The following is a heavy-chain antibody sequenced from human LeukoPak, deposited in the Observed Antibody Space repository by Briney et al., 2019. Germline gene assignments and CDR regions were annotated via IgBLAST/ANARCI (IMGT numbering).Heavy chain of an antibody. J-gene: IGHJ5*02. V-gene: IGHV4-34*01. Sequence: SETLSLTCAVYGGSFSGYYWSWIRQPPGKGLEWIGEINHSGSTNYNPSLKSRVTISVDRSKNQFSLKLSSVTAADTAVYYCARLLWFGEFSYNWFDPWGQGTLVTVSS. CDR2: INHSGST. CDR3: ARLLWFGEFSYNWFDP. CDR1: GGSFSGYY. D-gene: IGHD3-10*01.